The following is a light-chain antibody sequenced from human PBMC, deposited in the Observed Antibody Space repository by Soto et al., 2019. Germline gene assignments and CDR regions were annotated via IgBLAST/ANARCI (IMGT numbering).Light chain of an antibody. J-gene: IGKJ5*01. CDR1: QNINNY. Sequence: DIQKTQSPSALSSSVGDIVTINCQASQNINNYLNWYQQKPGRAPKLLIYDASNLEAGVPSRFRGSGSGTDFTFTISRLQPEDIATYYCQQYENLPTFGQGTRLEIK. V-gene: IGKV1-33*01. CDR3: QQYENLPT. CDR2: DAS.